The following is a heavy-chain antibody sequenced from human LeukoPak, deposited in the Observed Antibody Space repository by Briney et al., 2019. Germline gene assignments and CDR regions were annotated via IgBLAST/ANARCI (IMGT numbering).Heavy chain of an antibody. Sequence: GGSLRLSCAASGFTFSSYAMSWVRQAPGKGLEWVSAISGSGGSTYYADSVKGRFTISRDNSKNTLYLQMNSLRAEDAAVYYCAKTRLGVPVGWFDPWGQGTLVTVSS. D-gene: IGHD2-2*01. CDR3: AKTRLGVPVGWFDP. J-gene: IGHJ5*02. V-gene: IGHV3-23*01. CDR1: GFTFSSYA. CDR2: ISGSGGST.